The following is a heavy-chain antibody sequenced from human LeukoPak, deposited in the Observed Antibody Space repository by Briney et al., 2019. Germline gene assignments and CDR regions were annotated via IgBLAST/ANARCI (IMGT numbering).Heavy chain of an antibody. CDR3: ARGALASLHAFDI. V-gene: IGHV3-7*01. CDR1: GFTFGNYW. J-gene: IGHJ3*02. CDR2: IKQDGSEK. Sequence: PGGSLRLSCAASGFTFGNYWMTWLRQAPGKGLQCVANIKQDGSEKYFLDSVKGRFTISRDNAKNSLHLQMNSLTAEDTAVYYCARGALASLHAFDIWGQGTKVTVSS. D-gene: IGHD6-19*01.